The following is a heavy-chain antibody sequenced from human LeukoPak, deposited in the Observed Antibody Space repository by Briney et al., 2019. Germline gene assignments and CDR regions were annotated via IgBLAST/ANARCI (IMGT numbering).Heavy chain of an antibody. CDR3: ARVSSSGYYPYFDY. D-gene: IGHD3-22*01. V-gene: IGHV4-61*02. CDR2: IYTSGST. CDR1: GGSISSGSYY. J-gene: IGHJ4*02. Sequence: SETLSLTCTVSGGSISSGSYYWSWIRQPAGKGLEWIGRIYTSGSTNYNPSLKSRVTISVDTSKNQFSLKLSSVTAADTAVYCCARVSSSGYYPYFDYWGQGTLVTVSS.